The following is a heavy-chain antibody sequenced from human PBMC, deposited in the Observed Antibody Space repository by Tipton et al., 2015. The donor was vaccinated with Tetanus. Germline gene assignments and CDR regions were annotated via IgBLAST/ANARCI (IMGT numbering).Heavy chain of an antibody. CDR3: ARVRRGATTDLDY. V-gene: IGHV4-59*12. D-gene: IGHD5-12*01. CDR2: IYHSGST. CDR1: GGSITPYY. Sequence: GLVKPSETLSLTCTVSGGSITPYYWSWIRQSSGKGLEWIGYIYHSGSTNYNPSLKSRVSMSVDTSKNQFSLRLSSVTAADTAVYYCARVRRGATTDLDYWGQGTLVTVSS. J-gene: IGHJ4*02.